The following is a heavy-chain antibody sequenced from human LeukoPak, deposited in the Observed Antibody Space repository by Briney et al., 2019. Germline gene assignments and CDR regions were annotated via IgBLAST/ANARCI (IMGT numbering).Heavy chain of an antibody. J-gene: IGHJ4*02. D-gene: IGHD6-19*01. CDR2: ISGSGGSA. Sequence: GGSLRLSCAASGFTFSSYGMSWVRQAPGKGLEWVSAISGSGGSAYYADSVKGRFTISRDNSKNTLYLQMNSLRAEDTAVYYCARVSDSSGWYIGSYFDYWGQGTLVTVSS. CDR1: GFTFSSYG. CDR3: ARVSDSSGWYIGSYFDY. V-gene: IGHV3-23*01.